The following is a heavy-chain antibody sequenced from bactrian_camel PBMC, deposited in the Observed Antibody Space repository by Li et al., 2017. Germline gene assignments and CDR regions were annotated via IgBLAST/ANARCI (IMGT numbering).Heavy chain of an antibody. CDR2: INSGGGST. J-gene: IGHJ4*01. V-gene: IGHV3S31*01. CDR3: AADLSTPRCAVVSRTSYKF. Sequence: VQLVESGGGLVQPGGSLRLSCATSGFRFNITAMSWARQAPGKELEWVSGINSGGGSTYYLDSVKGRFTISSDNAKNTLYLQINSLKPEDTAMYYCAADLSTPRCAVVSRTSYKFWGQGTQVTVS. CDR1: GFRFNITA. D-gene: IGHD2*01.